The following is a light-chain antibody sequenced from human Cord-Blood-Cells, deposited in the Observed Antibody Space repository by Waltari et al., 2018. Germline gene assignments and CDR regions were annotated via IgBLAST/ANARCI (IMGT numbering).Light chain of an antibody. CDR2: AAS. Sequence: DIQMTQSPSSLSASVGDRVTITCRASQSISSYLNWYQQKPGKAPKLLIYAASSLQSGVPSRVSGSGSGTDFTLTISSLQPEDFATYYCQQSYSTPRTFGQGTKLEMK. CDR1: QSISSY. J-gene: IGKJ2*01. V-gene: IGKV1-39*01. CDR3: QQSYSTPRT.